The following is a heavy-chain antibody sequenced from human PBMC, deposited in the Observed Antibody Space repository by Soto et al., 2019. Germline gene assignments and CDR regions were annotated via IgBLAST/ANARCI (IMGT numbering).Heavy chain of an antibody. D-gene: IGHD3-16*01. CDR1: GGSISNYY. CDR2: MYYNGNI. J-gene: IGHJ5*02. Sequence: SETLSLTCNVSGGSISNYYWTWIRQSPEKGLEWIGYMYYNGNINYNPSLKSRVTISIDTSRNQFSLTLKSVSAADTAVYYCASGGNWFDPWGQGVPVTVSS. V-gene: IGHV4-59*01. CDR3: ASGGNWFDP.